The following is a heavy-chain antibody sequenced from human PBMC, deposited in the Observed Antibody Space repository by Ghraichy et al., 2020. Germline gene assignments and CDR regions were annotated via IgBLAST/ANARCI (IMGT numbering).Heavy chain of an antibody. CDR1: GFTFSSYW. Sequence: GGSLRLSCAASGFTFSSYWMSWVRQAPGKGLEWVANIKEDGSEKHYVDSVKGRFTISRDNAEKSLYLQMNSLRAEDTAVYYCASVIVPAAAYYYYYFMDVWGQGTTVTVSS. CDR3: ASVIVPAAAYYYYYFMDV. V-gene: IGHV3-7*01. D-gene: IGHD2-2*01. J-gene: IGHJ6*02. CDR2: IKEDGSEK.